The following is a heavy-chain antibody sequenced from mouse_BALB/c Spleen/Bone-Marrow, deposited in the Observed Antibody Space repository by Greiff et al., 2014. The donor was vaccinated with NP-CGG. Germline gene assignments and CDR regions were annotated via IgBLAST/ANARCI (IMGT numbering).Heavy chain of an antibody. CDR3: ARDTMDY. CDR1: GYTFTSYY. Sequence: QGELKEAGPELVKPGGSVRVSCKASGYTFTSYYIHWVEQRPGQGLEWIGWIYPGNVNTKYNEKFKGKATLTADKSSSTAYMQLSSLTSEDSAVYFCARDTMDYWGQGTSVTVSS. V-gene: IGHV1S56*01. J-gene: IGHJ4*01. CDR2: IYPGNVNT.